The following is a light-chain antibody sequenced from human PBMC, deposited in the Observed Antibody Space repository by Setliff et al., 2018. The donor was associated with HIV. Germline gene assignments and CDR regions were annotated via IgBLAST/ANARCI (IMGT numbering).Light chain of an antibody. Sequence: QSALTQPASVSGSPGQSITISCTGTSSDVGRYNYVSWYQQHPGKTPKLIIYDVSKWPSGVSNRFSASKSGNTASLTISGLQAEDEADYYCCSYTNISTYVFGTGTKATVL. J-gene: IGLJ1*01. CDR1: SSDVGRYNY. CDR3: CSYTNISTYV. V-gene: IGLV2-14*03. CDR2: DVS.